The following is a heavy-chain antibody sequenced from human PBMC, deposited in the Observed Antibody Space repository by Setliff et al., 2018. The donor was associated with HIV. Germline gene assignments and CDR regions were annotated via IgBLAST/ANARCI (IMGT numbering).Heavy chain of an antibody. D-gene: IGHD4-17*01. V-gene: IGHV4-59*08. J-gene: IGHJ4*02. CDR1: GGSISSHY. CDR3: VRVDYGDYDFDY. Sequence: PSETLSLTCTVSGGSISSHYWSWIRQPPGKGLEWIGSIYYSGSTNYNPSLKSRVTISVDTSKNQFSLKLISVTAADTAVFYCVRVDYGDYDFDYWGQGTLVTVSS. CDR2: IYYSGST.